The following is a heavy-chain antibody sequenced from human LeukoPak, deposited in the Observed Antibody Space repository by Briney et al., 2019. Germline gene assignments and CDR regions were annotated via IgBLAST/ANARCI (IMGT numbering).Heavy chain of an antibody. CDR3: ARAAGPTMVDP. D-gene: IGHD4/OR15-4a*01. Sequence: SETLSLTCTVSGGSISSSSYYWGWIRQPPGKGLEWLGSIYYSGSTYYNPSLKSRVTISVDTSKNQFSLKLSSVTAADTAVYYCARAAGPTMVDPWGQGTLVTVSS. CDR1: GGSISSSSYY. J-gene: IGHJ5*02. V-gene: IGHV4-39*07. CDR2: IYYSGST.